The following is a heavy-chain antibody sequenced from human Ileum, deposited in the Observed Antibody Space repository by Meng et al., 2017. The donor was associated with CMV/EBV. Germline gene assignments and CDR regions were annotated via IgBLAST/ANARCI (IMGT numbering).Heavy chain of an antibody. Sequence: GGSLRLSCAASGFDFSIYGMFWVRQAPGKGLEWVANIKEDGSDKYYVDSVKGRFTISRDNAKNSLYLQMNSLRAEDTAVYYCARDRAANSFDPWGQGTLVTVSS. J-gene: IGHJ5*02. CDR2: IKEDGSDK. CDR1: GFDFSIYG. V-gene: IGHV3-7*01. CDR3: ARDRAANSFDP. D-gene: IGHD6-25*01.